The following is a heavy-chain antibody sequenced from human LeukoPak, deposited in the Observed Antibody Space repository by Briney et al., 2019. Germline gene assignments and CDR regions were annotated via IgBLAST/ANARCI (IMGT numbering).Heavy chain of an antibody. CDR1: GFTFSSYA. V-gene: IGHV3-23*01. CDR2: ISGSGGST. D-gene: IGHD5-12*01. CDR3: AKDRGYSGYQGGYFDY. Sequence: GGSLRLSCAASGFTFSSYAMSWFRQAPGKGLEWVSAISGSGGSTYYADSVKGRFTISRDNSKNTLYLQMNSLRAEDTAVYYCAKDRGYSGYQGGYFDYWGQGTLVTVSS. J-gene: IGHJ4*02.